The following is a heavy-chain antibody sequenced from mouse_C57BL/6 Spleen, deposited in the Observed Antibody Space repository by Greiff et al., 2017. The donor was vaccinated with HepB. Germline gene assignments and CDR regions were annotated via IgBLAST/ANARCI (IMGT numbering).Heavy chain of an antibody. CDR3: ARVRY. CDR1: GYTFTSYW. J-gene: IGHJ3*01. Sequence: QVQLQQPGAELVRPGTSVKLSCKASGYTFTSYWMHWVKQRPGQGLEWIGVIDPSDSYTNYNQKFKGKATLTVDTSSSTAYMQLRSLTSEDSAVYYCARVRYWGQGTLVTVSA. V-gene: IGHV1-59*01. CDR2: IDPSDSYT.